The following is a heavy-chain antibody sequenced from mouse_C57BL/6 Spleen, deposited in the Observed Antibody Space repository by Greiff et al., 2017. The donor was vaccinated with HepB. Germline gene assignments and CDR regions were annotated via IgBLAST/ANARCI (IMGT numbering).Heavy chain of an antibody. V-gene: IGHV1-69*01. Sequence: QVQLQQPGAELVMPGASVKLSCKASGYTFTSYWMHWVKQRPGQGLEWIGEIDPSDSYTNYNQKFKGKSTLTVDKSSSTAYMQLSSLTSEDSAVYYCARRGVYYGSSPYWYFDVWGTGTTVTGSS. J-gene: IGHJ1*03. CDR2: IDPSDSYT. CDR3: ARRGVYYGSSPYWYFDV. D-gene: IGHD1-1*01. CDR1: GYTFTSYW.